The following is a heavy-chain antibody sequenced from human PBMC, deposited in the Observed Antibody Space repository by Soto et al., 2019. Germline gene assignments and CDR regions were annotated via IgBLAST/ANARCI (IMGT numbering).Heavy chain of an antibody. CDR2: IIPIFGTA. CDR3: ARGTQYCGGDCYSEYFDY. D-gene: IGHD2-21*02. CDR1: GGTFSSYA. Sequence: QVQLVQSGAEVKKPGSSVKVSCKASGGTFSSYAISWVRQAPGQGLEWMGGIIPIFGTANYAQKFQGRVTITADKSTSTAYMDLSSLRSEDTAVYYCARGTQYCGGDCYSEYFDYWGQGTLVTVSS. V-gene: IGHV1-69*06. J-gene: IGHJ4*02.